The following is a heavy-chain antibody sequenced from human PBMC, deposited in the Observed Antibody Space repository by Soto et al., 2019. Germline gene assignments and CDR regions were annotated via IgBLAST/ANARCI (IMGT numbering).Heavy chain of an antibody. D-gene: IGHD3-10*01. CDR2: IYYLGST. CDR1: GGSMSEYF. Sequence: SETLSLTCSVSGGSMSEYFWSWIRQSPGKGLEWIGYIYYLGSTDYNPSLKSRVTISADTSKRQFSLRLTSVTAADTAVYYCARDGYDGSGSPYPAYWGPGTQVTVSS. CDR3: ARDGYDGSGSPYPAY. V-gene: IGHV4-59*01. J-gene: IGHJ4*02.